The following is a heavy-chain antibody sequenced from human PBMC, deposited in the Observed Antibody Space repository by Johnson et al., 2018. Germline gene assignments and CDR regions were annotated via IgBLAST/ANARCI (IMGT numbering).Heavy chain of an antibody. CDR3: ARDRPGGGWPLDAFDI. V-gene: IGHV3-23*04. D-gene: IGHD6-19*01. CDR1: GFTFSSYA. Sequence: VQLVQSGGGLVQPGGSLRLSCAASGFTFSSYAMSWVRQAPGKGLEWVSAISGSGGSTYYADSVKGRFTLSSDNSKNSLYLQMNSLRAEDTAVYYCARDRPGGGWPLDAFDIWGQGTMVTVSS. CDR2: ISGSGGST. J-gene: IGHJ3*02.